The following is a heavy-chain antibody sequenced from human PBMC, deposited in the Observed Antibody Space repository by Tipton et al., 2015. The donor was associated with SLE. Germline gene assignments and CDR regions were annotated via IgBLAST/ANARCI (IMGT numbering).Heavy chain of an antibody. CDR2: ISYSGGT. J-gene: IGHJ4*02. V-gene: IGHV4-31*03. D-gene: IGHD1-14*01. CDR3: ARARRTTSSHFDY. Sequence: TLSLTCSVSGASISSGAIYWSWFRHHPGKGLEWIGYISYSGGTYYNPSLESRLTISIDTSKNQFSLRLTSMTPADTALYYCARARRTTSSHFDYWGQGTLVIVSS. CDR1: GASISSGAIY.